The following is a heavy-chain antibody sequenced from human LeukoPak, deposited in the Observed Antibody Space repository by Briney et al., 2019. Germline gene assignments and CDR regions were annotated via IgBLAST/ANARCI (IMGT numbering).Heavy chain of an antibody. CDR3: ASYYYDV. J-gene: IGHJ2*01. CDR2: TYYRSKWYN. CDR1: GASVSSGSAA. V-gene: IGHV6-1*01. Sequence: SQTLSLTCAISGASVSSGSAAWNWIRQSPSRGLEWLGRTYYRSKWYNDYAESVKSRITVNPDTSKNQFSLQLNSVTPEDTAVYYCASYYYDVWGRGTLVTVSS.